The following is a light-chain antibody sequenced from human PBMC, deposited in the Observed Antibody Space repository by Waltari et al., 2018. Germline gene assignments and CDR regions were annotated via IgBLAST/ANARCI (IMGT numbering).Light chain of an antibody. Sequence: DIVMTQSPDSLAGSLGERATINCKSSQSVLYSSNKKNYCAWYQQKPGQPPKLLIFWASTRESGVPDRFSGSGSGADFTLTISRLQAEDVAVYYCQQYYSESLTFGPGTKVDIK. CDR2: WAS. V-gene: IGKV4-1*01. J-gene: IGKJ3*01. CDR1: QSVLYSSNKKNY. CDR3: QQYYSESLT.